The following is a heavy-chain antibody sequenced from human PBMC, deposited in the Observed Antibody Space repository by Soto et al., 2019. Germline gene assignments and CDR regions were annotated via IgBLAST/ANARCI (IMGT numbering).Heavy chain of an antibody. CDR2: SYYSGST. D-gene: IGHD6-13*01. Sequence: QVQLQESGPGLVKPSQTLSLTCTVSGGSISSGGYYWSWIRQHPGKGLEWIGYSYYSGSTYYNPSLKSRVTILVDTSKNQCSLKLSSVTAADTAVYYGARGARGAAAGVGHWGQGTLVTVSS. J-gene: IGHJ4*02. CDR1: GGSISSGGYY. CDR3: ARGARGAAAGVGH. V-gene: IGHV4-31*03.